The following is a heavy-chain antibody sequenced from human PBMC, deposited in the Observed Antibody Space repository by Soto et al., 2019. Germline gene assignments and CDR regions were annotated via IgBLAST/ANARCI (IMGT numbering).Heavy chain of an antibody. J-gene: IGHJ2*01. CDR2: ISYDGKQT. CDR1: GVTFKDYG. CDR3: ARDGWGSNWYFDL. Sequence: SGGSLRLSCGAPGVTFKDYGMHWVRQAPGKGLEWVAVISYDGKQTYCADSVKGRFTISKDKSKRTLFLQMNSLRVDDTAVYYCARDGWGSNWYFDLWGRGTLVTVSS. V-gene: IGHV3-30*03. D-gene: IGHD3-16*01.